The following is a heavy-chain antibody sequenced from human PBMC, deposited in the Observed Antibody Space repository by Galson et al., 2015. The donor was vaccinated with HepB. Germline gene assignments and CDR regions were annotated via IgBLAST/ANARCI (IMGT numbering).Heavy chain of an antibody. V-gene: IGHV3-74*01. Sequence: SLRLSCAASGFTFSSYWMHWVRQAPGKGLVWVSRINSDGSSTTYADSVKGRFTISRDNAKNTLYLQMNSLRAEDTAVYYCARVGVLGAYFDCWGQGTLVTVSS. CDR2: INSDGSST. D-gene: IGHD3-3*02. J-gene: IGHJ4*02. CDR3: ARVGVLGAYFDC. CDR1: GFTFSSYW.